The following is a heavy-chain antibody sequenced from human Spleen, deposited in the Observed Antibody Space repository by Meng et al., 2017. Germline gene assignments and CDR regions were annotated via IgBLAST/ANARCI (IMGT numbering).Heavy chain of an antibody. D-gene: IGHD3-16*02. CDR2: IYYSGST. CDR1: GGSISGSSYY. CDR3: ARWALRLGELSSDY. J-gene: IGHJ4*02. V-gene: IGHV4-39*01. Sequence: QPQLQESGPGLVKPSETLSLTCTVSGGSISGSSYYWGWIRQPPGKGLEWIGSIYYSGSTYYNPSLKSRVTISVDTSKNQFSLKLSSVTAADTAVYYCARWALRLGELSSDYWGQGTLVTVSS.